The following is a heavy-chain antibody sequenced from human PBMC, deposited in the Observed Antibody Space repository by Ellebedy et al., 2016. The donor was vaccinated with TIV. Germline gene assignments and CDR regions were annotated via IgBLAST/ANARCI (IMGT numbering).Heavy chain of an antibody. D-gene: IGHD2-15*01. V-gene: IGHV4-61*01. J-gene: IGHJ4*02. CDR2: IYYSGST. CDR1: GGSVSSGSYY. Sequence: SETLSLXXTVSGGSVSSGSYYWSWIRQPPGKGLEWIGYIYYSGSTNYNPSLKSRVTISVDTSKNQFSLKLSSVTAADTAVYYCARGGYCSGGRCYSRPFDYWGQGTLVTVSS. CDR3: ARGGYCSGGRCYSRPFDY.